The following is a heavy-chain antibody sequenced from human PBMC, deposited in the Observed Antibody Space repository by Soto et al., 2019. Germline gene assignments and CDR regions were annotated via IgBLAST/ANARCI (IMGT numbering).Heavy chain of an antibody. CDR3: TRGPRPISTGTGAY. V-gene: IGHV3-74*01. CDR1: GFIFKMYW. D-gene: IGHD3-10*01. CDR2: IYNDGSYT. Sequence: GGSLRLSCAASGFIFKMYWMHWVRQSPGKGLVWISRIYNDGSYTDYADSVKGRFTISRDNVNDTLYLQINNLRAEDSGLYYCTRGPRPISTGTGAYWGQGTQVTVSS. J-gene: IGHJ4*02.